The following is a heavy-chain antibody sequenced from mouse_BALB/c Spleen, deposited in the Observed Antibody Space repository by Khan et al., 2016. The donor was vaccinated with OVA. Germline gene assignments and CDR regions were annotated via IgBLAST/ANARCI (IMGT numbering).Heavy chain of an antibody. V-gene: IGHV3-6*02. D-gene: IGHD3-1*01. CDR3: ARGGSSSPAWFAY. Sequence: EVQLQESGPGLVKPSQSLSLTCSVTGYSITSGYFWNWIRQFLGNKLEWMGYIRYDGNSNYNPSLKNRISITRDTSKTQFFLTLNSVTPEDTATDYFARGGSSSPAWFAYGSQATLCTVAA. CDR1: GYSITSGYF. CDR2: IRYDGNS. J-gene: IGHJ3*01.